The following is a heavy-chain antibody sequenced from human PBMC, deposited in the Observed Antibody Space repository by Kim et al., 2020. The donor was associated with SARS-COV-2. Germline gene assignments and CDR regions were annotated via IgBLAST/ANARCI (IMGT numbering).Heavy chain of an antibody. D-gene: IGHD7-27*01. CDR3: VRDRTGDPQRFDF. Sequence: GGSLRLSCTASGFTFTNYGIHWVRQAPGKGLEWVAVVWYDGTDKYYADSVKGRFTISRDNYKNTLFLQMNSLRVEDTAVYYCVRDRTGDPQRFDFWGQGTLVTVSS. CDR2: VWYDGTDK. J-gene: IGHJ4*02. V-gene: IGHV3-33*01. CDR1: GFTFTNYG.